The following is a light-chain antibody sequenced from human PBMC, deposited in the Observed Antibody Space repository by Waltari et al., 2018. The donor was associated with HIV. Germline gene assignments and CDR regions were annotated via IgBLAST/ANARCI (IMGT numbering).Light chain of an antibody. CDR3: QQYYKWPPLT. J-gene: IGKJ4*01. V-gene: IGKV3-15*01. Sequence: EIVMTQSPATLSVFPGDRATLSCRASQSVSSNLAWYQQKPGQAPRPLSYGASTRATGIPARFSGSGSGTEFTLTISSLQSEDFAVYYCQQYYKWPPLTFGGGTKVEI. CDR1: QSVSSN. CDR2: GAS.